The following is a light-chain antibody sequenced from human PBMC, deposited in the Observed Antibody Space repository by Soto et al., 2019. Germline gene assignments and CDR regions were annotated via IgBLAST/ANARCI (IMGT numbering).Light chain of an antibody. CDR3: QQYQGFPFT. J-gene: IGKJ2*01. CDR2: SSS. Sequence: DIQMTQSPSTLSASVGGRVIITCRASQYINTWLAWYQQKPGRAPKLLIYSSSSLDSGVPSRFSGSGSGSEFTLTISSLQSDDFAAYYCQQYQGFPFTFGQGTKLEI. CDR1: QYINTW. V-gene: IGKV1-5*03.